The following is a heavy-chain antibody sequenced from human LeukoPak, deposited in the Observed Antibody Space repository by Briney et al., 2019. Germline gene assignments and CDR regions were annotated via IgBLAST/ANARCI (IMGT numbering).Heavy chain of an antibody. CDR1: GFTFSSYA. Sequence: PGGSLRLSCAASGFTFSSYAMTWVRQAPGKGLEWVSGISGSGGSTYYADSLKGRFIISRDNSEKKLYLQMNSLRAEDTAVHYCAKAVVVVPAATPFDYWGQGTLVTVSS. V-gene: IGHV3-23*01. CDR2: ISGSGGST. J-gene: IGHJ4*02. D-gene: IGHD2-2*01. CDR3: AKAVVVVPAATPFDY.